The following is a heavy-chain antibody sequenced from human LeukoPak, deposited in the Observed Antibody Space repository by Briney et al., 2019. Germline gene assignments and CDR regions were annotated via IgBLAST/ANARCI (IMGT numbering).Heavy chain of an antibody. Sequence: PSETLSLTCAVYGGSFSGYYWSWIRQPPGKGLEWVGEINHSGSTNYNPSLQSRVTISVDTSKNQFSLKLSSVTAADTAVYYCARVLPYSSGANRCYFDYWGQGTLVTVSS. CDR1: GGSFSGYY. V-gene: IGHV4-34*01. D-gene: IGHD6-19*01. CDR3: ARVLPYSSGANRCYFDY. CDR2: INHSGST. J-gene: IGHJ4*02.